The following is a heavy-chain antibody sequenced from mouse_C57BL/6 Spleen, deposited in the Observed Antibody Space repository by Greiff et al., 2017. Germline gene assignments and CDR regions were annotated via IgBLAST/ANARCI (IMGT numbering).Heavy chain of an antibody. CDR1: GYTFTSYW. CDR2: IDPSDSYT. Sequence: QVQLQQPGAELVKPGASVKLSCKASGYTFTSYWMQWVKQRPGQGLEWIGEIDPSDSYTNYNQKFKGKATLTVDTSSSTAYMQLSSLTSEDSAVYYCARRDTPYAMDYWGQGTSVTVSS. J-gene: IGHJ4*01. CDR3: ARRDTPYAMDY. D-gene: IGHD5-1-1*01. V-gene: IGHV1-50*01.